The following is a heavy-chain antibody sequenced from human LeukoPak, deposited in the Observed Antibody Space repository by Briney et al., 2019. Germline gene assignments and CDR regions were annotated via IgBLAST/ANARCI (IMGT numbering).Heavy chain of an antibody. V-gene: IGHV3-74*01. CDR2: INTDGSRT. CDR1: GFTLSSYW. J-gene: IGHJ4*02. CDR3: AREGSSSWPFDY. D-gene: IGHD6-13*01. Sequence: GGSLRLSCAASGFTLSSYWMHWVRQAPGKGLVWVSRINTDGSRTSYADSVKGRFTISRDNAKNTLYLQMNSLRDEDTALYYCAREGSSSWPFDYWGQGTLVTVSS.